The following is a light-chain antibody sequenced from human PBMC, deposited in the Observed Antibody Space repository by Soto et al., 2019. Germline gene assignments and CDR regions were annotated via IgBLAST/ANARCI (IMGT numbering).Light chain of an antibody. Sequence: EIVMTQSPATLSVSPGERATLSCRASQSVSSTLAWYQQKPGQAPRLLIYGASTRATVIPARFSGSGSGTEFTLTISSLQSEDFAVYYCQQYNNWPPLYTFGQGTKLEIK. J-gene: IGKJ2*01. CDR3: QQYNNWPPLYT. CDR1: QSVSST. CDR2: GAS. V-gene: IGKV3-15*01.